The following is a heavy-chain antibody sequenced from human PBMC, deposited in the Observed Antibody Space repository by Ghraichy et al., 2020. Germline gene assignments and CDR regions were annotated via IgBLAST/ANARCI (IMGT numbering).Heavy chain of an antibody. CDR1: GFTFNSYS. D-gene: IGHD3-16*01. CDR2: ISSSSSYI. CDR3: ARDRSPQADDYYDAVDI. J-gene: IGHJ3*02. V-gene: IGHV3-21*01. Sequence: GGSLRLSCAASGFTFNSYSMNWVRQAPGNGLEWVSSISSSSSYIYYADSVKGRFTISRDNAKNTLYLQMNSLRAEDTAVYYCARDRSPQADDYYDAVDIWGHGRTATVPS.